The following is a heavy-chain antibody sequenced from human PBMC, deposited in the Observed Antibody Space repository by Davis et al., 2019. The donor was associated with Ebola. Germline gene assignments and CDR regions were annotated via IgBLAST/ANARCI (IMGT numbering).Heavy chain of an antibody. D-gene: IGHD6-6*01. CDR3: ARGHRGVSSSSSGYFDY. CDR1: GFTFSSYA. J-gene: IGHJ4*02. CDR2: ISYDGSNK. Sequence: PGGSLRLSCAASGFTFSSYAMHWVRQAPGKGLEWVAVISYDGSNKYYADSVKGRFTISRDNSKNTLYLQMNSLRAEDTAVYYCARGHRGVSSSSSGYFDYWGQGTLVTVSS. V-gene: IGHV3-30-3*01.